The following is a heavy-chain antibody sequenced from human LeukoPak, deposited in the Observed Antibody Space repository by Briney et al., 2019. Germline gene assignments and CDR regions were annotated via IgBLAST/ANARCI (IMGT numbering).Heavy chain of an antibody. CDR3: ARSGWSIPGFQH. V-gene: IGHV3-9*01. CDR2: ISWDSGSI. CDR1: GFTFDDYA. D-gene: IGHD6-19*01. J-gene: IGHJ1*01. Sequence: SLRLSCAASGFTFDDYAMHWVRQAPGKGLEWVSGISWDSGSIGYADSVKGRFTISRDNAKNSLYLQMNSLRAEDTALYYCARSGWSIPGFQHWGQGTLVTVSS.